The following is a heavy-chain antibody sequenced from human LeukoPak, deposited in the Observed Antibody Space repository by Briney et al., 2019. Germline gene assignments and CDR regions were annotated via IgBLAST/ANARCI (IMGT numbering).Heavy chain of an antibody. CDR3: AREVDTAMVPWGDYYYGMDV. D-gene: IGHD5-18*01. CDR1: GFTFSSYS. J-gene: IGHJ6*02. Sequence: GGSLRLSRAASGFTFSSYSMNWVRQAPGKGLEWVSSISSSSSYIYYADSVKGRFTISRDNAKNSLYLQMNSLRAEDTAVYYCAREVDTAMVPWGDYYYGMDVWGQGTTVTVSS. V-gene: IGHV3-21*01. CDR2: ISSSSSYI.